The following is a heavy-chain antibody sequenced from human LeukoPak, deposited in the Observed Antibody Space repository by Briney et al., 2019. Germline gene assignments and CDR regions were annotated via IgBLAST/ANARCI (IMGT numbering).Heavy chain of an antibody. Sequence: SETLSLTCTVSGGSISSANYYWNWIRQPPGKGLEWIGYISYSGSTHYNPSLKSRATISVDTSKNQFSLKLSSVTAADTAVYYCARDFDSSGSNWFDPWGQGTLVTVSS. V-gene: IGHV4-30-4*02. J-gene: IGHJ5*02. D-gene: IGHD3-22*01. CDR1: GGSISSANYY. CDR2: ISYSGST. CDR3: ARDFDSSGSNWFDP.